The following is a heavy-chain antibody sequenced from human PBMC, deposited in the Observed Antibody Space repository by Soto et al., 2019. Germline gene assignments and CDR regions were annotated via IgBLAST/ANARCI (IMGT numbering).Heavy chain of an antibody. CDR3: TRDLTLHNYETSSNY. Sequence: QTGGSLRLSCAASGFSFSNYSIHWVRQAPCKGLEWVAVISHDGINKYHTDSVKGRFTITRDNSKNTLFLEMSSLRAEDTAVYYCTRDLTLHNYETSSNYCGQGTLVTVSP. CDR1: GFSFSNYS. J-gene: IGHJ4*02. V-gene: IGHV3-30*04. CDR2: ISHDGINK. D-gene: IGHD2-2*01.